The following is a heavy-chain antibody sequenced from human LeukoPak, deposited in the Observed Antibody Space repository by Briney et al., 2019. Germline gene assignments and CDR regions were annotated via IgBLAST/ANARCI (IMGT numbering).Heavy chain of an antibody. Sequence: PSETLSLTCTVSGGSISTSSYYWGWIRQPPGKGLECIGNIYYSGSTYYNPSLKSRVTISVDTSKNQFSLKLSSVTAADTAVYYCAVPYSSSSAINYWGQGTLVTVSS. D-gene: IGHD6-6*01. CDR1: GGSISTSSYY. V-gene: IGHV4-39*07. J-gene: IGHJ4*02. CDR3: AVPYSSSSAINY. CDR2: IYYSGST.